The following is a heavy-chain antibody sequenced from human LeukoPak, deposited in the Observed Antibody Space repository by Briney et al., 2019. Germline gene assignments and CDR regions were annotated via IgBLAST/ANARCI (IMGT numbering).Heavy chain of an antibody. CDR2: INPSGGSA. CDR1: GYTFTRYY. D-gene: IGHD2-15*01. Sequence: ASVTVSFKASGYTFTRYYMHWVRQAPGQGLEWMGIINPSGGSAKYAQKFQGRVTMTRDTSTSTVYMEVSSLRSEDTAVYYCATDLAVGAASFDYWGQGTLVTVSS. J-gene: IGHJ4*02. CDR3: ATDLAVGAASFDY. V-gene: IGHV1-46*01.